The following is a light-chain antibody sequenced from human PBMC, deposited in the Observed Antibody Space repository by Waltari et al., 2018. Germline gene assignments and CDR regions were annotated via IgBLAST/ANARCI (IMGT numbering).Light chain of an antibody. Sequence: QSVLTQPPSASGTPGQRVTISCSRSSANIGSSPRNWYQQLPGTAPKLLINNNSQRPSGVPDRFSGSKSGTSASLAISGLLSDDEAEYYCAAWDDSLSGYVFGTGTNVSVL. CDR1: SANIGSSP. J-gene: IGLJ1*01. CDR2: NNS. V-gene: IGLV1-44*01. CDR3: AAWDDSLSGYV.